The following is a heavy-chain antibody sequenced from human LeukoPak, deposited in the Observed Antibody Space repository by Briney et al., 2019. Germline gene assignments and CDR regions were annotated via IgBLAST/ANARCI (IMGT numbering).Heavy chain of an antibody. J-gene: IGHJ6*03. V-gene: IGHV1-18*01. CDR3: GRGVGIAAAAYFYYYMDV. Sequence: ASVKVSCKASGYSFNSYGISWVRQAPGQGLEWMGWINTHSGYTNFAQKFQGRVTMSTDTSTSTAYMELRSLRSDETAVYYCGRGVGIAAAAYFYYYMDVWGKGTTVTVSS. D-gene: IGHD6-13*01. CDR1: GYSFNSYG. CDR2: INTHSGYT.